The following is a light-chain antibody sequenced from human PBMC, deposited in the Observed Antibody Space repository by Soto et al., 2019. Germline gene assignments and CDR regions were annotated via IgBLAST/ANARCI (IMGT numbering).Light chain of an antibody. J-gene: IGKJ1*01. CDR1: QSISSW. Sequence: DLQMTQSPSILSASVGYRVTITCRASQSISSWLAWYQHKPGKAPNLLIYKASHLENGVPSRFSGSGSGTEFTLTISSLQPGDFATYYCQHYNTYPWTFGQGTKGDIK. V-gene: IGKV1-5*03. CDR2: KAS. CDR3: QHYNTYPWT.